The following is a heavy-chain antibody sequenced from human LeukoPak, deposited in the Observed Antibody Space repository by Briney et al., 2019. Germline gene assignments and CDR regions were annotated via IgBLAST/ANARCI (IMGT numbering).Heavy chain of an antibody. CDR3: AKDGPNWGSYFDQ. CDR2: INHNGNVN. D-gene: IGHD7-27*01. Sequence: GGSLRLSCAASGFTFSSYWMNWARQAPGKGLEWVASINHNGNVNYYVDSVKGRFTISRDNAKNSLYLQMNSLRAEDTAVYYCAKDGPNWGSYFDQWGQGTLVTVSS. J-gene: IGHJ4*02. V-gene: IGHV3-7*03. CDR1: GFTFSSYW.